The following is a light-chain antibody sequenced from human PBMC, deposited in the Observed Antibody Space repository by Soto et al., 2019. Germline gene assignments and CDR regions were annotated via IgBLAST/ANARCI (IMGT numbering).Light chain of an antibody. V-gene: IGLV1-44*01. CDR2: SNN. J-gene: IGLJ2*01. Sequence: QSVLTQPPSASGTPGQRVTISCSGSSSNIGRNTVNWYQQLPGTAPKVLIYSNNQRPSGVPDRLSGSKSGTSASLDISGLQSEDEADYYCAAWDDSLNAVVFGGGTKLTVL. CDR1: SSNIGRNT. CDR3: AAWDDSLNAVV.